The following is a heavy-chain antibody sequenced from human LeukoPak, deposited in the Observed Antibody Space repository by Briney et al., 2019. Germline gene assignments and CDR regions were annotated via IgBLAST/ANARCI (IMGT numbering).Heavy chain of an antibody. D-gene: IGHD3-22*01. CDR3: ARDRYYDSSGYEAFDI. CDR2: IYYSGST. V-gene: IGHV4-59*06. CDR1: GGSISSYY. Sequence: SETLSLTCTVSGGSISSYYWSWIRQPPGKGLEWIGYIYYSGSTYYNPSLKSRVTISVDTSKNQFSLKLSSVTAADTAVYYCARDRYYDSSGYEAFDIWGQRTMVTVSS. J-gene: IGHJ3*02.